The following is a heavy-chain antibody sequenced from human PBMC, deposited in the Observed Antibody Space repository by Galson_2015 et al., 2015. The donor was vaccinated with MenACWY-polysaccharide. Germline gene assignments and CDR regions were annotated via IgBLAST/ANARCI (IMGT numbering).Heavy chain of an antibody. Sequence: CAISGDSVSGNSVAWNWIRQSPSRGLEWLGRTYFRSKWYSDYAESVKSRISINADTSKNQFSLQLNSVTPEDTAVYYCARGLAVTGYYFDYWGQGTLVTVFS. V-gene: IGHV6-1*01. CDR2: TYFRSKWYS. CDR1: GDSVSGNSVA. J-gene: IGHJ4*02. CDR3: ARGLAVTGYYFDY. D-gene: IGHD6-19*01.